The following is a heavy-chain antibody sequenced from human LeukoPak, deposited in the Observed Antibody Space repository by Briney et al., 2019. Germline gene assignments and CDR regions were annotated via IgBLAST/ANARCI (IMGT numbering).Heavy chain of an antibody. CDR3: ARAGIAGSPSGY. Sequence: SETLSLTCAVYGGSFSGYYWSWIRQPPGKGLEWIGEINHSGSTNYSPSLKSRATMSIDTTKNQSSLKLRSVTAADTAVYFCARAGIAGSPSGYWGQGTLVTVSS. V-gene: IGHV4-34*01. CDR1: GGSFSGYY. D-gene: IGHD6-13*01. CDR2: INHSGST. J-gene: IGHJ4*02.